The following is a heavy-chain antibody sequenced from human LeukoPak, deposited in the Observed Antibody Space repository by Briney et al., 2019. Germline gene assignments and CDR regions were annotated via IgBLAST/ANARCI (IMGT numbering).Heavy chain of an antibody. V-gene: IGHV3-23*01. Sequence: PSETLSLTCAVSGGSVSINNWWSWVRQPPGKGLEWVSTISGSGSNTYYADSVKGRFTISRDNSETTLYLQMNSLRVDDTAEYYCAKHPTMVRGVDDGLDLWGQGTMVAVSS. CDR1: GGSVSINN. CDR3: AKHPTMVRGVDDGLDL. D-gene: IGHD3-10*01. CDR2: ISGSGSNT. J-gene: IGHJ3*01.